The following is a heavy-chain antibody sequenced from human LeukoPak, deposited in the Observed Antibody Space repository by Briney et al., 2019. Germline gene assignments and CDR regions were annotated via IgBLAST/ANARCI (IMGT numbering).Heavy chain of an antibody. CDR3: ATIEY. CDR1: GYPFTSYY. Sequence: ASVKVSCKASGYPFTSYYIHWVRQAPGQGLEWMGIINPSGGSTNYAQKFQGRVTITRDTSTSTLYMELSSLRPEDTALYYCATIEYWGQGTLVTVSS. CDR2: INPSGGST. J-gene: IGHJ4*02. V-gene: IGHV1-46*01.